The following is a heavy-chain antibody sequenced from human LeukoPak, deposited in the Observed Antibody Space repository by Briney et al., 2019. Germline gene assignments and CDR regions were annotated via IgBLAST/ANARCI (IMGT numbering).Heavy chain of an antibody. Sequence: TGGSLRLSCAASGFTFSSYWMHWVRQGPGKGLVWVSRIKSDGSSTSYADSVKGRFTISRDNAKNTLYLQMNSLRDEDTGVYYCARESGYHGSGFDPWGQGTLVTVSS. CDR3: ARESGYHGSGFDP. J-gene: IGHJ5*02. CDR2: IKSDGSST. V-gene: IGHV3-74*01. D-gene: IGHD3-10*01. CDR1: GFTFSSYW.